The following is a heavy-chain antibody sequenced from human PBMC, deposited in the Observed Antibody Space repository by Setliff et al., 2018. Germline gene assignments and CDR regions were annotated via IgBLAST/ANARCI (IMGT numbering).Heavy chain of an antibody. CDR2: IYYSGST. J-gene: IGHJ4*02. D-gene: IGHD6-13*01. CDR3: ARESGYSTL. Sequence: PSETLSLTCTVSGGSISSHYWSWIRQPPGKGLEWIGSIYYSGSTNYNPSLKSRVTISVDTSKNQFSLKLSSVTAADTAVYYCARESGYSTLWGQGTLVTVSS. CDR1: GGSISSHY. V-gene: IGHV4-59*11.